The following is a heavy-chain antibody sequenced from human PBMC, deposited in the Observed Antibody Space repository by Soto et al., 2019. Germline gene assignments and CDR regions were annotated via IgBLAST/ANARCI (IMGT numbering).Heavy chain of an antibody. Sequence: SETLSLTCTVSGGSISSSSYYWGWIRQPPGKGLEWIGSIFYSGSTYYNPSLKSRVTISVDTSKNQFSLKLSSVTAADTAVYYCARHLTYCSAGSCYSDFPYYGMDVWGQGTTVS. CDR3: ARHLTYCSAGSCYSDFPYYGMDV. CDR2: IFYSGST. J-gene: IGHJ6*02. D-gene: IGHD2-15*01. CDR1: GGSISSSSYY. V-gene: IGHV4-39*01.